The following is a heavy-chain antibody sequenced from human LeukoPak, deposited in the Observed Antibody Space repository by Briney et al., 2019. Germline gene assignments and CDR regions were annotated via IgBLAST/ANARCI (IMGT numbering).Heavy chain of an antibody. V-gene: IGHV3-23*01. Sequence: GGSLRLSCAASGFTFSSYGMNWVRQAPGKGLEWVSAITGSGGSTYYADSVKGRFTISRDNSKNTLYLQMNSLRAEDTAVYYCAKSPYSSGWLHYYWGQGTLVTVSS. J-gene: IGHJ4*02. CDR1: GFTFSSYG. CDR2: ITGSGGST. D-gene: IGHD6-19*01. CDR3: AKSPYSSGWLHYY.